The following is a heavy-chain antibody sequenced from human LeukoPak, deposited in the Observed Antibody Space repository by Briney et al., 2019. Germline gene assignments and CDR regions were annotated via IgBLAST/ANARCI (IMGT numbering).Heavy chain of an antibody. CDR3: ARTLSDSSPVAT. V-gene: IGHV4-38-2*02. D-gene: IGHD3-22*01. J-gene: IGHJ4*02. CDR2: VYHSGTT. CDR1: VYFLSSGFY. Sequence: SETLSLTCSVSVYFLSSGFYWGWIRQPPGKGLEWIASVYHSGTTIYNPSLKSRVTMSMDTPMNHYSLKLRSVTAADTAVYYCARTLSDSSPVATWGQGTLVTVSS.